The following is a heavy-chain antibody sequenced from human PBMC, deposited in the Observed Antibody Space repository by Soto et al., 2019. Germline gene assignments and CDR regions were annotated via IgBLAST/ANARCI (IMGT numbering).Heavy chain of an antibody. Sequence: QVQLQESGPGLVKPPGTLSLTCAVSGGSISSSNWWSWVRQPPGKGLEWIGAIYHSGSTNYNPSLKSRVAISVDKAKNQFSLKLRSVTAADTAVYYCARVAVAGTRVDYWGQGTLVTVSS. CDR2: IYHSGST. D-gene: IGHD6-19*01. CDR3: ARVAVAGTRVDY. CDR1: GGSISSSNW. J-gene: IGHJ4*02. V-gene: IGHV4-4*03.